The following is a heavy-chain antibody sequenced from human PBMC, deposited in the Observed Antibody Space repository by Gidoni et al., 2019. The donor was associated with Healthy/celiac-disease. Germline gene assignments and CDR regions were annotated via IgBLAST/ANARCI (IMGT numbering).Heavy chain of an antibody. CDR2: INSDGSST. CDR1: GFTFSSDW. J-gene: IGHJ3*02. D-gene: IGHD1-26*01. Sequence: EVQLVESGGGLVQPGGSLRLSCAASGFTFSSDWMHWVRQAPGKGLVWVSRINSDGSSTNYADSVKGRFTISRDNAKNTLYLQMNSLTAEDTAVYYCVTRGSGSYWAGAFDIWGQGTMVTVSS. CDR3: VTRGSGSYWAGAFDI. V-gene: IGHV3-74*01.